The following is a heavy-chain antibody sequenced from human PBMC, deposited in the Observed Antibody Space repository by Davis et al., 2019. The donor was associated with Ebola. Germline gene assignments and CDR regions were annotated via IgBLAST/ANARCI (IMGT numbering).Heavy chain of an antibody. CDR3: ARGPPITFGGVIVLEGLGWFDP. J-gene: IGHJ5*02. Sequence: PSETLSLTCTVSGGSISSGGYYWSWIRQHPGKGLEWIGYIYYSGSTYYNPSLKSRVTISVDTSKNQFSLKLSSVTAADTAVYYCARGPPITFGGVIVLEGLGWFDPWGQGTLVTVSS. D-gene: IGHD3-16*02. CDR2: IYYSGST. V-gene: IGHV4-31*03. CDR1: GGSISSGGYY.